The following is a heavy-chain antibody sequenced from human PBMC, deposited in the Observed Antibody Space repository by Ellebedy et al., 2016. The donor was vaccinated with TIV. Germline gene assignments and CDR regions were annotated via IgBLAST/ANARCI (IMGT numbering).Heavy chain of an antibody. CDR2: IYYSGST. Sequence: MPSETLSLTCTVSGGSISSSSYYWGWIRQPPGKGLEWIGSIYYSGSTYYNPSLKSRVTISVDTSKNQFSLKLSSVTAAETAGYYCARPRWELGVDYWGQGTLVTVSS. CDR3: ARPRWELGVDY. D-gene: IGHD3-10*01. V-gene: IGHV4-39*01. CDR1: GGSISSSSYY. J-gene: IGHJ4*02.